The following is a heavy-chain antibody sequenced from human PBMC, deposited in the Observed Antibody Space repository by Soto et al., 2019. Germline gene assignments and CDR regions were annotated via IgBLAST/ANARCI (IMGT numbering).Heavy chain of an antibody. CDR3: ARRAASGRHFDH. D-gene: IGHD6-13*01. CDR1: GFTFSDHY. V-gene: IGHV3-11*01. J-gene: IGHJ4*02. CDR2: ISSSGNAM. Sequence: QVQLVESGGGLVMPGESLRLSCAASGFTFSDHYMSWIRQAPGKGLEWVAYISSSGNAMYYADSVKGRFTVSRDNAENSLYLLMNGLRAEDTAVDYCARRAASGRHFDHWGQGTLVSVSS.